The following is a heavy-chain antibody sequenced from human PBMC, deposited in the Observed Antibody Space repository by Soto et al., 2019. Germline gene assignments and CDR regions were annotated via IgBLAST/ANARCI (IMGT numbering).Heavy chain of an antibody. D-gene: IGHD1-1*01. Sequence: EVQLVESGGGLVQPGGSLRLSCAASGFTFTSYWMSWVRQAPGKGLEWVANIKQDGNEEYYVDSVKGRFTISRDNAKNSLYLQMNSLRAEDTAVYYCARIGYPIDYWGQGTLVTVSS. V-gene: IGHV3-7*01. CDR3: ARIGYPIDY. J-gene: IGHJ4*02. CDR1: GFTFTSYW. CDR2: IKQDGNEE.